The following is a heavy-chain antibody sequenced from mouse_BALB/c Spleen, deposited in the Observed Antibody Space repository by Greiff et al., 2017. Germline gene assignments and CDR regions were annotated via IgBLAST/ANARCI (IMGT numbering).Heavy chain of an antibody. J-gene: IGHJ2*01. Sequence: EVKLVESGPELVKPGDSMTISCKASGYSFTGYTMYWVNQSHGKNLEWIGLIKPYNGGTSYNQKFKGKATLTVDKSSSTAYMELHSLTSEDSAVYYDARFITTLYSIDYWGQGTTLTVSS. V-gene: IGHV1-34*02. CDR3: ARFITTLYSIDY. D-gene: IGHD1-1*01. CDR1: GYSFTGYT. CDR2: IKPYNGGT.